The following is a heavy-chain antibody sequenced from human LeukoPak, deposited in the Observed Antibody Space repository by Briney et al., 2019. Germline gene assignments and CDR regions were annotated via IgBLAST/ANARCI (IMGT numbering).Heavy chain of an antibody. J-gene: IGHJ5*02. D-gene: IGHD6-19*01. CDR3: ARDRRAVAGIFWNP. Sequence: KPGGSLRLSCAASGFNFSSYSMNWVRQAPGKGLEWVSSISSSSSYIYYADSVKGRFTISRDNAKNSLYLQMNSLRAEDTAVYYCARDRRAVAGIFWNPWGQGTLVTVSS. CDR2: ISSSSSYI. V-gene: IGHV3-21*01. CDR1: GFNFSSYS.